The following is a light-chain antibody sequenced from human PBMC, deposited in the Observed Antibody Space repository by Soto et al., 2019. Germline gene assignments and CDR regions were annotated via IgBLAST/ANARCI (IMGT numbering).Light chain of an antibody. V-gene: IGKV3-20*01. CDR3: QHRET. CDR1: QSVSSSY. Sequence: EIVLTQSPGTLSLSAGERGTLSCRASQSVSSSYLAWYQQKPGQAPRLLIYGASSRATGIPDRFSGSGSGTDFTLTISRLEPEDFAVYYCQHRETFGQGTKVDIK. J-gene: IGKJ1*01. CDR2: GAS.